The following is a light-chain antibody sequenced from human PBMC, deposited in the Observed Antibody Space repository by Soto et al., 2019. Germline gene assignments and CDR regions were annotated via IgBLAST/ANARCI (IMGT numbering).Light chain of an antibody. Sequence: DIVMTQSPLSLPVTPGEPASISCRSSQSLLHSNGYNSLDWYLQKPGQSPQLLIYLGSNRASGVPDRVSGSGSGTDFTLKISRVEAEDVGVYYCMQALQTPFTFGPGTKVDIK. V-gene: IGKV2-28*01. CDR2: LGS. J-gene: IGKJ3*01. CDR1: QSLLHSNGYNS. CDR3: MQALQTPFT.